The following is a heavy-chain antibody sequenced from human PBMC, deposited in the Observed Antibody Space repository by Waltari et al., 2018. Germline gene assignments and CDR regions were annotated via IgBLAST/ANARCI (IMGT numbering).Heavy chain of an antibody. CDR3: ARETNLARPKGYYYGMDV. CDR1: GFTFSSLS. J-gene: IGHJ6*02. D-gene: IGHD6-6*01. V-gene: IGHV3-30-3*01. CDR2: ISYDGSNK. Sequence: QVQLVESGGGVVQPGRSLRLSCAASGFTFSSLSIPWVRPAPGKGLEWVAVISYDGSNKYYADSVKGRFTISRDNSKNTLYLQMNSLRAEDTAVYYCARETNLARPKGYYYGMDVWGQGTTVTVSS.